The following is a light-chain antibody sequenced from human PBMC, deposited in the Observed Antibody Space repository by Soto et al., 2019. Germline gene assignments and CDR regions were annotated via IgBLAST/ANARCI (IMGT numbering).Light chain of an antibody. CDR1: QSVSSSY. CDR3: QHYGGSPSFT. Sequence: EIVLTQSPGTLSLSPGERATLSCRASQSVSSSYLGWYQQKPGQAPRLLIYVASGSATGIPDRFSGSGSGTDFTLTISRLEPEDFAVYYCQHYGGSPSFTFGPGTKVDIK. J-gene: IGKJ3*01. CDR2: VAS. V-gene: IGKV3-20*01.